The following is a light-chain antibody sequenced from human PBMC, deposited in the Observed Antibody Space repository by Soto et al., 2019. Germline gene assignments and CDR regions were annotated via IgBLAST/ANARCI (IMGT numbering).Light chain of an antibody. Sequence: NFMLTQPQSVSESPGKTITISCTGSSGSVARNYIQWYQQRPGSAPTTVIYEDNRRPSGVPERFSGSVDSSSNSASLTISGLKPEDEADYYCQSYDSDNRGVFGXGTKLTVL. CDR1: SGSVARNY. CDR3: QSYDSDNRGV. J-gene: IGLJ2*01. CDR2: EDN. V-gene: IGLV6-57*02.